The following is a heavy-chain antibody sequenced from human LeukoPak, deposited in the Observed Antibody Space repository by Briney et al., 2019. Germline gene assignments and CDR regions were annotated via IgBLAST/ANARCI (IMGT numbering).Heavy chain of an antibody. Sequence: SGTLSLTCAVYGGSFSGYYWSWIRQPPGKGLEWIGEINHSGSTNYNPSLKSRVTISVDTSKNQFSLRLSSVTAADTAVYYCARWLHDFWSGYLDDAFDIWGQGTMVTVSS. CDR2: INHSGST. CDR1: GGSFSGYY. D-gene: IGHD3-3*01. CDR3: ARWLHDFWSGYLDDAFDI. V-gene: IGHV4-34*01. J-gene: IGHJ3*02.